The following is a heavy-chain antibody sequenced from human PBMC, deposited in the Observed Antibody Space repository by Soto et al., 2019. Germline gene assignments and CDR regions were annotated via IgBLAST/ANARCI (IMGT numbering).Heavy chain of an antibody. V-gene: IGHV4-4*02. CDR1: GASISSNKW. D-gene: IGHD3-10*01. CDR3: ATRNDGSGSLDY. CDR2: IYHSGSA. J-gene: IGHJ4*02. Sequence: SETLSLTCAVSGASISSNKWWIGVRQPPGKGLEWIGGIYHSGSANYNPSLKSRVTISVDKSKNQFSLKLSSVTAADTAVYYCATRNDGSGSLDYWGQGALVTVSS.